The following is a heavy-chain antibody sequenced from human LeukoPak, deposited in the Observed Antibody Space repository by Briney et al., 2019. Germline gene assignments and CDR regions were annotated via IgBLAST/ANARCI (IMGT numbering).Heavy chain of an antibody. D-gene: IGHD1-7*01. V-gene: IGHV3-7*01. CDR2: INHDGSEK. CDR1: GFTLSGYW. J-gene: IGHJ4*02. CDR3: ARVITGTLWGRYHFDY. Sequence: QPGGSLRLSCAASGFTLSGYWMTWVRQVPGKGLEWGANINHDGSEKYYVDSVKGRFSISRDNAKSSLYLQMHSLRAEDTAVYYCARVITGTLWGRYHFDYWGKGTLVTVSS.